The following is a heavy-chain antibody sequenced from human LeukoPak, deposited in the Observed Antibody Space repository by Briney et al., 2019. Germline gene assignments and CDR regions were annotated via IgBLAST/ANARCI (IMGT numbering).Heavy chain of an antibody. CDR3: ARQFSEYCSSTSCGYNWFDP. V-gene: IGHV4-39*01. J-gene: IGHJ5*02. D-gene: IGHD2-2*01. Sequence: SETLSLTCTVSGGSISSSSYYWGWIRQPPGKGLEWIGSIYYSGSTYYNPSLNSRLTISVDTSKHQLSLKLRSVTAGDTAVYYCARQFSEYCSSTSCGYNWFDPWGQGTLVTVSS. CDR1: GGSISSSSYY. CDR2: IYYSGST.